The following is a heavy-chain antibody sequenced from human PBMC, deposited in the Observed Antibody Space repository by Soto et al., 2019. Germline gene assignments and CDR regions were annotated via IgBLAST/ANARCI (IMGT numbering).Heavy chain of an antibody. V-gene: IGHV1-8*01. D-gene: IGHD4-17*01. CDR1: GYTFTSYD. CDR2: MNPNSGNT. CDR3: ATPAVTTRLDFDY. J-gene: IGHJ4*02. Sequence: GASVKVSCKASGYTFTSYDINWVRQATGQGLEWMGWMNPNSGNTGYAQKFQGRVTMTRNTSISTAYMELSSLRSEDTAVYYCATPAVTTRLDFDYWGQGTLVTVSS.